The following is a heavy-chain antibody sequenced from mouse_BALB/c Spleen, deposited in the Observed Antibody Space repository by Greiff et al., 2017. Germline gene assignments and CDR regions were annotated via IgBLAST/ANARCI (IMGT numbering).Heavy chain of an antibody. J-gene: IGHJ1*01. CDR1: GFTFSDYG. Sequence: EVKLMESGGGLVQPGGSRKLSCAASGFTFSDYGMARVRQAPGKGPEWVAFISNLAYSIYYADTVTGRFTISRENAKNTLYLEMSSLRSEDTAMYYCARDVITTGYWYFDVWGAGTTVTVSS. V-gene: IGHV5-15*02. CDR2: ISNLAYSI. D-gene: IGHD2-4*01. CDR3: ARDVITTGYWYFDV.